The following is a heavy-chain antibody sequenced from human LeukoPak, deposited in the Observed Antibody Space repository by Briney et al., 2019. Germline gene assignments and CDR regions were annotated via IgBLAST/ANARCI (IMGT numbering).Heavy chain of an antibody. CDR2: IYYSGST. CDR3: ARSYSGYDWGFDY. Sequence: SETLSLTCTVSGGSISSGGYYWSWIRQHPGKGLEWIGYIYYSGSTYYNPSLKSRVTISVDTSKNQFSLKLSSVTAADTAVYYCARSYSGYDWGFDYWGQGTLVTVSS. CDR1: GGSISSGGYY. V-gene: IGHV4-31*03. D-gene: IGHD5-12*01. J-gene: IGHJ4*02.